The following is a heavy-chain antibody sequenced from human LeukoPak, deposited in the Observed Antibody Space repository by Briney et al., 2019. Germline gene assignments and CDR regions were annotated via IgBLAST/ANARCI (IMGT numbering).Heavy chain of an antibody. Sequence: GGSLRLSCAASGFTFSSYSMNWVRQAPGEGLEWVSYISSLSGTIYYADSVKGRFTISRDNAKNSLYLQMDSLRAEDTAVYYCARGVIVSKRGPKGYFDYWGQGTLVTVSS. CDR2: ISSLSGTI. J-gene: IGHJ4*02. CDR1: GFTFSSYS. CDR3: ARGVIVSKRGPKGYFDY. V-gene: IGHV3-48*01. D-gene: IGHD5/OR15-5a*01.